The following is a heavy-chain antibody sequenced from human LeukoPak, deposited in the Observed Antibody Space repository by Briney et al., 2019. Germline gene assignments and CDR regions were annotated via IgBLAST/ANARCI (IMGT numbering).Heavy chain of an antibody. J-gene: IGHJ3*02. CDR3: ASLLRPGITYDAFDI. V-gene: IGHV1-69*13. D-gene: IGHD3-3*01. Sequence: SVKVSCKASGGTFSSYAISWVRQAPGQGLEWMGGIIPIFGTANYAQKFQGRVTITADESTSTAYMELSSLRSEDTAVYYCASLLRPGITYDAFDIWGQGTMATVSS. CDR2: IIPIFGTA. CDR1: GGTFSSYA.